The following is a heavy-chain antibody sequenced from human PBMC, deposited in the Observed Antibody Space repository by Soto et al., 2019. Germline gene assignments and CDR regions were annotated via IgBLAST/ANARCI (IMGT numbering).Heavy chain of an antibody. D-gene: IGHD6-19*01. CDR1: GFSFREYA. CDR2: ISGNGANT. V-gene: IGHV3-23*01. Sequence: LRLSCEASGFSFREYAMTWVRQAPGEGLEWVSTISGNGANTHYADSVKGRFSISRDNSKNTLYIQMNSLRAEDTAVYYCAKDYGSSRYFFDYWGQGALVTVSS. J-gene: IGHJ4*02. CDR3: AKDYGSSRYFFDY.